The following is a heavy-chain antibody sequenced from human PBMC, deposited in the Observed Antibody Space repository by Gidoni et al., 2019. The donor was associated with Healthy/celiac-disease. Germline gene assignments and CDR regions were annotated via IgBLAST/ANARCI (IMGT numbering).Heavy chain of an antibody. Sequence: EVQLVESGGGLVQPGGSLRLSCAASGFTFSSYAMSWVRQAPGKGLEWVSAISGSGGSTYYADSVKGRFTISRDNSKNTLYLQMNSLRAEDTAVYYCAKTPDTAMVNDAVGKEMYYFDYWGQGTLVTVSS. CDR1: GFTFSSYA. CDR2: ISGSGGST. J-gene: IGHJ4*02. D-gene: IGHD5-18*01. CDR3: AKTPDTAMVNDAVGKEMYYFDY. V-gene: IGHV3-23*04.